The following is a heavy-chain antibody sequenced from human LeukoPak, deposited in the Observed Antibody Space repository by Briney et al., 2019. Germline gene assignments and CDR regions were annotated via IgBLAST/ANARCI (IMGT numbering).Heavy chain of an antibody. V-gene: IGHV4-39*07. J-gene: IGHJ4*02. CDR2: IHYSGST. CDR3: ARRRGYSHGYFDY. Sequence: SETLSLTCTVSGGSISSSSYYWGWIRQPPGKGLEWIGSIHYSGSTYYSPSLKSRVTISVDTSKNQFSLKLSSVTAADTAVYYCARRRGYSHGYFDYWGQGTLVTVSS. CDR1: GGSISSSSYY. D-gene: IGHD5-18*01.